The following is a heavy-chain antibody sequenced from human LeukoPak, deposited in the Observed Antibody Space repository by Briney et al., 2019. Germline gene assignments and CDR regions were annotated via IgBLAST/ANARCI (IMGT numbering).Heavy chain of an antibody. CDR2: IRSKGTGGTT. V-gene: IGHV3-49*03. CDR3: SRFFDQ. Sequence: GGSLRLSCTASGFTFGDYGMIWFRQAPGKGLEWVGLIRSKGTGGTTEYAAAVKGRFIISRDDSKTIAYLQMNSLKTEDTAMYYCSRFFDQWGQGTLVTVSS. J-gene: IGHJ4*02. CDR1: GFTFGDYG.